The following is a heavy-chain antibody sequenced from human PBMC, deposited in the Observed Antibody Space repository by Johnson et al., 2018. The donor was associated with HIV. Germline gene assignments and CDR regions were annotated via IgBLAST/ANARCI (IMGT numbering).Heavy chain of an antibody. Sequence: QVQLVESGGGVVQPGGSLRLSCVASGFTFSTHGMNWVRQAPGKGLEWVAFTRHDENSKYYADSVRGRFTISRDNSKNTVYLQMNSLRSEDTALYYWARVRRSGWFDNDAFDIWGQGTMVTVSS. V-gene: IGHV3-30*02. CDR1: GFTFSTHG. CDR2: TRHDENSK. D-gene: IGHD6-19*01. J-gene: IGHJ3*02. CDR3: ARVRRSGWFDNDAFDI.